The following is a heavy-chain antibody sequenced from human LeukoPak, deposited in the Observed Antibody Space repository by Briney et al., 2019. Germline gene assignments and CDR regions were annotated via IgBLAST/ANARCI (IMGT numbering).Heavy chain of an antibody. CDR3: ARDGPYDSGAFHF. Sequence: PSETLSLTCSVSGVSLSSDSWTWIRQPAGRGLEWIGRIYDTGSPNYTTSLKSRVTLSVDTSKNQFSLQLNSVTAADTAVYFCARDGPYDSGAFHFWGQGKMVTVSS. CDR2: IYDTGSP. D-gene: IGHD3-22*01. J-gene: IGHJ3*01. V-gene: IGHV4-4*07. CDR1: GVSLSSDS.